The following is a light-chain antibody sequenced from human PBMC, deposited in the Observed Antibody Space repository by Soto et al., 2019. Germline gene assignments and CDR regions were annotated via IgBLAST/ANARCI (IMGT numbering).Light chain of an antibody. J-gene: IGKJ3*01. Sequence: EIVRTQSPATLSVSPGERASLSCRAIQSVGSKLAWYQHKPGQAPSLLIYDPSTRAAGFPARCSGSGSGTEFTLTIRSLQPDDFAVYFCQQYNKCPPFTFGPGTKVDIK. CDR2: DPS. CDR3: QQYNKCPPFT. V-gene: IGKV3-15*01. CDR1: QSVGSK.